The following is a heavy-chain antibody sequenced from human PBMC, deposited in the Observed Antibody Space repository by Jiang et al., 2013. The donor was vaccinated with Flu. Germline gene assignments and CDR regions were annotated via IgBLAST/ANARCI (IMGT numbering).Heavy chain of an antibody. D-gene: IGHD3-9*01. CDR2: IIPILGIA. Sequence: GAEVKKPGSSVKVSCKASGGTFSSYAISWVRQAPGQGLEWMGRIIPILGIANYAQKFQGRVTITADKSTSTAYMELSSLRSEDTAVYYCARDPHPRYDILTANWFDPGPGNPGHRLL. CDR1: GGTFSSYA. J-gene: IGHJ5*02. V-gene: IGHV1-69*04. CDR3: ARDPHPRYDILTANWFDP.